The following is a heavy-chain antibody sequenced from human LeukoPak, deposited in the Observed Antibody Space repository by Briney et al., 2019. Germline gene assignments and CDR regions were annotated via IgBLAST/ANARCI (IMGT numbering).Heavy chain of an antibody. CDR1: GYTFTAYY. CDR2: INPNSGGT. Sequence: ASVKVSCMASGYTFTAYYMHWVRQAPGQGLEWMGWINPNSGGTNYAQNFQGRVTMTRDTSISTAYMELSRLRSDDTALYYCARCSLTAYYMDVWGKGTTVTVSS. D-gene: IGHD7-27*01. V-gene: IGHV1-2*02. CDR3: ARCSLTAYYMDV. J-gene: IGHJ6*03.